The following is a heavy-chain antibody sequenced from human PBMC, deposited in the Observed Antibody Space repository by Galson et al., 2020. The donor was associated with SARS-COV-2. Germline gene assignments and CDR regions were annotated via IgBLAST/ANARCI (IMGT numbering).Heavy chain of an antibody. Sequence: SETLSLTCAVYGGSFSGYYWSWIRQPPGKGLEWIGEINHSGSTNYNPSLKSRVTISVDTSKNQFSLKLSSVTAADTAVYYCARKGGGYSSSWTFDYWGQGTLVTVSS. CDR2: INHSGST. D-gene: IGHD6-13*01. CDR1: GGSFSGYY. J-gene: IGHJ4*02. CDR3: ARKGGGYSSSWTFDY. V-gene: IGHV4-34*01.